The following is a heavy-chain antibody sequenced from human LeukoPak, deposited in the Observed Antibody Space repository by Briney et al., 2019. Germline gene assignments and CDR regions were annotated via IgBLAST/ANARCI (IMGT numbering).Heavy chain of an antibody. Sequence: PGGSLRLSCAASGFPFSTYAMTWVRQAPGKGLEWVSTLSDTGSMIYYADSVKGRFTISRDNSKNTLYLQMNSLRAEDTAVYYCAKSSGGYGPLDSWGQGTLVTVSS. CDR2: LSDTGSMI. J-gene: IGHJ4*02. D-gene: IGHD5-18*01. V-gene: IGHV3-23*01. CDR3: AKSSGGYGPLDS. CDR1: GFPFSTYA.